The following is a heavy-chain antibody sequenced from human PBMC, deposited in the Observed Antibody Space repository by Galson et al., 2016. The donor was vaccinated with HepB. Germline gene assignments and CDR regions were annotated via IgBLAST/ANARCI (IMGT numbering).Heavy chain of an antibody. J-gene: IGHJ4*02. CDR1: GGSISTYY. CDR3: ARQPIPDTVLVNYFDY. Sequence: SETLSLTCTVSGGSISTYYWSWIRQPPGKSLEWIGYIHYSGSTNCNPSLKTRVTISVDTSKNQFSLRLRSVTAADTAVYYCARQPIPDTVLVNYFDYWGQGTLVTVSS. D-gene: IGHD3-9*01. CDR2: IHYSGST. V-gene: IGHV4-59*08.